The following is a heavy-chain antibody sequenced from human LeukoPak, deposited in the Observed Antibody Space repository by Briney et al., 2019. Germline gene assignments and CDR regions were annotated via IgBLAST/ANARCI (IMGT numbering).Heavy chain of an antibody. CDR1: GFTFSSYA. Sequence: GGSLRLSCAASGFTFSSYAMSWVRQAPGKGLESMAVILYDGIEKYFADSVKGRFTISRDNSKSMVFLQMNSLKTEDTAMYYCAREGRFKAXHLFDYXXQGALVIVXS. CDR3: AREGRFKAXHLFDY. V-gene: IGHV3-30*14. CDR2: ILYDGIEK. J-gene: IGHJ4*02.